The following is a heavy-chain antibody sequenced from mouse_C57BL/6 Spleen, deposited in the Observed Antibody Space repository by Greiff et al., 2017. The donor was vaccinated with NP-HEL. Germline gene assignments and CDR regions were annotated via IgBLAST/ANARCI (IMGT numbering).Heavy chain of an antibody. D-gene: IGHD1-1*01. CDR2: IDPNSGGT. CDR3: ARTYGSSTGFAY. Sequence: VQLQQPGAELVKPGASVKLSCKASGYTFTSYWMHWVKQRPGRGLEWIGRIDPNSGGTKYNEKFKSKATLTVDKPSSTAYMQLSSQTSEDSAVYYCARTYGSSTGFAYWGQGTLVTVSA. CDR1: GYTFTSYW. V-gene: IGHV1-72*01. J-gene: IGHJ3*01.